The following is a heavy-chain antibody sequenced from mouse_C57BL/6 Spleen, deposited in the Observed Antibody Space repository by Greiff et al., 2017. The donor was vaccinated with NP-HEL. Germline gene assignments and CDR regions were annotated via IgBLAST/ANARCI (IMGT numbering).Heavy chain of an antibody. CDR3: ARDYVGAMDY. D-gene: IGHD1-1*02. V-gene: IGHV1-52*01. CDR2: IDPSDSET. J-gene: IGHJ4*01. CDR1: GYTFTSYW. Sequence: VKLQQPGAELVRPGSSVKLSCKASGYTFTSYWMHWVKQRPIQGLEWIGNIDPSDSETHYNQKFKDKATLTVDKSSSTAYMQLSSLTSEDSAVYYCARDYVGAMDYWGQGTSVTVSS.